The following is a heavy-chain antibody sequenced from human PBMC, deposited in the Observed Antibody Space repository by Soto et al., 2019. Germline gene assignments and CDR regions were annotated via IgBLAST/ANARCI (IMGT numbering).Heavy chain of an antibody. V-gene: IGHV3-30-3*01. J-gene: IGHJ4*02. CDR2: ISYDGSNK. Sequence: QPGGSLRLSCAASGFTFSSYAMHWVRQAPGKGLEWVAVISYDGSNKYYADSVKGRFTISRDNSKNTLYLQMNSLRAEDTAVYYSARRSSGSGEDFDNWGQGTMVTVSS. D-gene: IGHD6-19*01. CDR3: ARRSSGSGEDFDN. CDR1: GFTFSSYA.